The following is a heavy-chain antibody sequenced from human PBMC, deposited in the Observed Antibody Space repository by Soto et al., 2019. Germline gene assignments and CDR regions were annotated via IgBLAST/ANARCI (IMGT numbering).Heavy chain of an antibody. CDR3: ARGAWPAYSYGYDPDYYYGMDV. CDR1: GFTFSSYG. D-gene: IGHD5-18*01. Sequence: HPGGSLRLACAASGFTFSSYGMHWVRQAPGKGLEWVAVIWYDGSNKYYADSVKGRFTISRDNSKNTLYLQMNSLRAEDTAVYYCARGAWPAYSYGYDPDYYYGMDVWGQGTTVTVSS. J-gene: IGHJ6*02. CDR2: IWYDGSNK. V-gene: IGHV3-33*01.